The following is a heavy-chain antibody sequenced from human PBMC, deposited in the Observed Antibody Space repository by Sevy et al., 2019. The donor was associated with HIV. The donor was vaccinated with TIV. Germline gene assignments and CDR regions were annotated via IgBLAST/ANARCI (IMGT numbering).Heavy chain of an antibody. CDR2: IYTSGST. Sequence: SETLSLTCTVSGGSISSYYWSWIRQPAGKGLEWIGRIYTSGSTNYNPSLKSRVTMSVDTSKNQFPLKLSSVTAADTAVYYCAREKVWFGETILYYYYGMDVWGQGTTVTVSS. CDR3: AREKVWFGETILYYYYGMDV. V-gene: IGHV4-4*07. J-gene: IGHJ6*02. CDR1: GGSISSYY. D-gene: IGHD3-10*01.